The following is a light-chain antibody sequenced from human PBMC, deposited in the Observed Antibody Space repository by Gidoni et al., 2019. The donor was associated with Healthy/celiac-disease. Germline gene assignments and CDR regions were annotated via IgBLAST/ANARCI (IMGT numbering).Light chain of an antibody. V-gene: IGKV2-28*01. CDR1: QSLLHSNGYNY. CDR3: MQALQTPFT. Sequence: DVVITQSRLCLPVTPGEPSSISCRSSQSLLHSNGYNYLDWYLQKPGQSPQLLIYLGSNRASGVPDRFSGSGSGTDFTLKISRVEAEDVGVYYCMQALQTPFTFGSGTKVDIK. CDR2: LGS. J-gene: IGKJ3*01.